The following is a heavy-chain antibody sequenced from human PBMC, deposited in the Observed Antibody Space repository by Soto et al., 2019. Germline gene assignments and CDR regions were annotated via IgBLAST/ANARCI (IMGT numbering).Heavy chain of an antibody. J-gene: IGHJ5*02. CDR2: IYVTGAV. CDR3: ARLRIATNNYKWFDP. D-gene: IGHD2-21*01. V-gene: IGHV4-31*03. CDR1: GAALNSGNYY. Sequence: SETLSLTCSFSGAALNSGNYYWSWIRQVPGKGLEWIGHIYVTGAVDYNPSLRDRITISQDTSERQFSLNLRLVTAADTAVYYCARLRIATNNYKWFDPWGQGTLVTVS.